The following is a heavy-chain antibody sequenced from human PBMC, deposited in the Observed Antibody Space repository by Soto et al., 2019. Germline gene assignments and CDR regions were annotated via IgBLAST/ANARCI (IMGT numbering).Heavy chain of an antibody. CDR2: VSYDRNVK. Sequence: QVQLVESGGGVVQPGRSLRLSCAASGFTFSNYGMQWVRQAPGKGLEWVAVVSYDRNVKFYADSVKGRFTISRDNSKNTLYLQMNSLRTEDTAIYYCAKERTAKAAAEFDYWGQGTLVTVSS. J-gene: IGHJ4*02. CDR1: GFTFSNYG. D-gene: IGHD6-25*01. CDR3: AKERTAKAAAEFDY. V-gene: IGHV3-30*18.